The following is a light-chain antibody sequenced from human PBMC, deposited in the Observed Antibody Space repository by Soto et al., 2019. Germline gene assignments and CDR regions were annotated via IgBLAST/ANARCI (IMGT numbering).Light chain of an antibody. CDR2: GSS. Sequence: EIVLMQSPDTLSLSPGERATLSCRASQSVSSNYVAWYQQKPGQAPRLLTHGSSSRATGVPDRFSGSGSGTDFTLSISRLEPEDFAVYYCQQYSSLWTFGQGTKVDI. CDR1: QSVSSNY. J-gene: IGKJ1*01. CDR3: QQYSSLWT. V-gene: IGKV3-20*01.